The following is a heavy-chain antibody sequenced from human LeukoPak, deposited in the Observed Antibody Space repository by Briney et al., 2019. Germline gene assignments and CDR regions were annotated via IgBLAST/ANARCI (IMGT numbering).Heavy chain of an antibody. J-gene: IGHJ3*02. CDR3: ARDTVEASWVTAIGVWAFDI. CDR1: GFTFSNAW. D-gene: IGHD2-21*02. CDR2: IKQDGSEK. V-gene: IGHV3-7*01. Sequence: GGSLRLSCAASGFTFSNAWMSWVRQAPGKGLEWVANIKQDGSEKYYVDSVKGRFTISRDNAKNSLYLQMNSLRAEDTAVYYCARDTVEASWVTAIGVWAFDIWGQGTMVTVSS.